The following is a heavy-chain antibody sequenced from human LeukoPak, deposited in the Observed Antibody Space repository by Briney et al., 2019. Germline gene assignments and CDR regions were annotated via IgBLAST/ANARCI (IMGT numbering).Heavy chain of an antibody. CDR3: AKSFDFSNGHSPILTPFDS. V-gene: IGHV3-23*01. CDR1: RFTFSSSS. CDR2: ISARGIST. D-gene: IGHD3-3*01. J-gene: IGHJ4*02. Sequence: GGSLRLSCAASRFTFSSSSMSWVRQAPGKGLEWVSSISARGISTYYADSVKGRFTISRDNSKNTLYLQMNSLRGDDIGVYYCAKSFDFSNGHSPILTPFDSWGQGTLVSVSS.